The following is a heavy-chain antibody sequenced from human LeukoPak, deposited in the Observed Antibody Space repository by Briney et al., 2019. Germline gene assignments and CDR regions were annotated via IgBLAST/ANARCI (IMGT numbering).Heavy chain of an antibody. CDR1: GYSISSGYY. CDR2: IYHSGST. V-gene: IGHV4-38-2*01. J-gene: IGHJ4*02. D-gene: IGHD5-24*01. Sequence: SETLSLSCAVSGYSISSGYYWGWIRQPPGKGLEWIGSIYHSGSTYYNPSLKSRGTISVDTSKNQFSLKLSSVTAADTAVYYCARRSSRDGYNWDFDYWGQGTLVTVSS. CDR3: ARRSSRDGYNWDFDY.